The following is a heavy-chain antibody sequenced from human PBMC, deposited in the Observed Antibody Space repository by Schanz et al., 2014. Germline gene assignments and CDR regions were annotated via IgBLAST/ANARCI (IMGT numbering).Heavy chain of an antibody. D-gene: IGHD3-9*01. CDR2: IIPILGIA. CDR1: GGTFNSYT. Sequence: QVQLVQSGAEVKKPGSSMKVSCKASGGTFNSYTINWVRQAPGQGLEWMGRIIPILGIADYAQKFQGRVTMTTDTSTSTSYMELTSLRFDDTAVYYCATGKGDILTGRYWGQGTLVTVSS. CDR3: ATGKGDILTGRY. V-gene: IGHV1-69*02. J-gene: IGHJ4*02.